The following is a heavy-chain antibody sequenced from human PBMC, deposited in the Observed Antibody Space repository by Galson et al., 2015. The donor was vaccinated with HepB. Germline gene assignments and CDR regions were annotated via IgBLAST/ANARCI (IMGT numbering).Heavy chain of an antibody. Sequence: SLRLSCAASGFYFGVYGMHWLRQAPGKGPEWVAVIGHDGTYQKYGDSVKGRFTISRDNSENTLFLQMNSLRGEDTAVYYCARDLGAGKYFDHWGQGILVTVSS. CDR2: IGHDGTYQ. CDR1: GFYFGVYG. D-gene: IGHD3-10*01. J-gene: IGHJ4*02. V-gene: IGHV3-33*01. CDR3: ARDLGAGKYFDH.